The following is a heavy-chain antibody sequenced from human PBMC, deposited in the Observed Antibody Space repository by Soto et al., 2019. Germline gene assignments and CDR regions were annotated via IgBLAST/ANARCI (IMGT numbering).Heavy chain of an antibody. CDR1: GFTFSSYG. J-gene: IGHJ6*02. D-gene: IGHD2-2*02. CDR3: ARGALVVVPAAIMDYYYYGMDV. V-gene: IGHV3-33*01. Sequence: PGGSLRLSCAASGFTFSSYGMHWVRQAPGKGLEWVAVIWYDGSNKYYADSVKGRYTISRDNSKNTLYLQMNSLRAEDTAVYYCARGALVVVPAAIMDYYYYGMDVWGQETTVTVSS. CDR2: IWYDGSNK.